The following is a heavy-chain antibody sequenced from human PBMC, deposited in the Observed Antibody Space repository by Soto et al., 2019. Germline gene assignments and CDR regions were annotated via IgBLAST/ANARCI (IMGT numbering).Heavy chain of an antibody. V-gene: IGHV1-8*01. CDR3: ARTTARLLWFGESRAFDI. Sequence: QVQLVQSGAEVKKPGASVKVSCKASGYTFTSYDINWVRQATGQGPEWMGWMNPNSGNTGYAQKFEGRVTMTRNTSISTAYMELSSLRSEDTAVYYCARTTARLLWFGESRAFDIWGQGTMVTVSS. D-gene: IGHD3-10*01. CDR1: GYTFTSYD. CDR2: MNPNSGNT. J-gene: IGHJ3*02.